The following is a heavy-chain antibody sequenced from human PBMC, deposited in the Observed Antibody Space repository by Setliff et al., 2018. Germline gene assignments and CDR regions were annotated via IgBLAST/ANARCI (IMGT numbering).Heavy chain of an antibody. D-gene: IGHD3-3*01. CDR3: ARLQSTFGVFKDGDWFDP. J-gene: IGHJ5*02. CDR1: GGTFSSYT. CDR2: IIPIFDTR. Sequence: ASVKVSCKASGGTFSSYTITWVRQAPGQGLEWMGGIIPIFDTRNYAQKFQGRVNITADESTSTAYMELSSLRSEDTAVYYCARLQSTFGVFKDGDWFDPWGQGTLVTVSS. V-gene: IGHV1-69*13.